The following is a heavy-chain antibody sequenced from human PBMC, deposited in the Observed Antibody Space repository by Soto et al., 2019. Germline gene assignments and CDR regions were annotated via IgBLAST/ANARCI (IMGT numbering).Heavy chain of an antibody. CDR2: AKSKTHSGTT. V-gene: IGHV3-15*07. CDR3: TTDSYSSITLVRFDY. CDR1: GLTFSNAW. Sequence: VGSLRLSCAASGLTFSNAWRNWLRQAPGKGQERAGRAKSKTHSGTTDYAAPVKGRFAISRDDSNNMVYLQMNSLKIEDTAVYYCTTDSYSSITLVRFDYWGHGTLVTVSS. J-gene: IGHJ4*01. D-gene: IGHD2-2*01.